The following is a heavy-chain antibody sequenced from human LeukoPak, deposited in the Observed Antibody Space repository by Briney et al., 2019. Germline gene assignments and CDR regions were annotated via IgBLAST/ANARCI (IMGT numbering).Heavy chain of an antibody. J-gene: IGHJ4*02. V-gene: IGHV3-21*01. D-gene: IGHD1-26*01. CDR3: ARVRRSYYPYYFDY. Sequence: GGSLRLSCAASGFTFSSYSMNWVRQAPGKGLEWVSSISSSSSYIYYADSVKGRFTISRDNAKNSLYLQMNSLRAEDTAVYYCARVRRSYYPYYFDYWGQGTLVTVSS. CDR2: ISSSSSYI. CDR1: GFTFSSYS.